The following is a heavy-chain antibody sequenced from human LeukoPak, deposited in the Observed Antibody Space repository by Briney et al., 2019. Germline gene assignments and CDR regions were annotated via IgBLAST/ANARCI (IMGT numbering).Heavy chain of an antibody. CDR2: IRYDGSNK. CDR1: GFTFSSYG. J-gene: IGHJ4*02. Sequence: SGGSLRLSCAASGFTFSSYGMHWVRQAPGKGLEWVAFIRYDGSNKYYADSVKGRFTISRDNSKNTLYLQMNSLRAEDTAVYYCAKDSIMITFGGGMDYWGQGTLVTVSS. CDR3: AKDSIMITFGGGMDY. V-gene: IGHV3-30*02. D-gene: IGHD3-16*01.